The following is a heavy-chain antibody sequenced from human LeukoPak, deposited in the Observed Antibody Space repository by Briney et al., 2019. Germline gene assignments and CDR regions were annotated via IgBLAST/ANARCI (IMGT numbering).Heavy chain of an antibody. Sequence: SVKVSCKASGGTFSSYAISWVRQAPGQGLEWMGGIIPIFGTANYAQKFQGRVTITADESTSTAYMELSSLRSEDTAVYYCASDVGYCSSTSCPKQGYWGQGTLVTVSS. CDR1: GGTFSSYA. D-gene: IGHD2-2*01. CDR2: IIPIFGTA. V-gene: IGHV1-69*13. CDR3: ASDVGYCSSTSCPKQGY. J-gene: IGHJ4*02.